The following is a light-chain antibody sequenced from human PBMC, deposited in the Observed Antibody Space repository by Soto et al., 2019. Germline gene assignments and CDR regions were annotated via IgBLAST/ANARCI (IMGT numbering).Light chain of an antibody. V-gene: IGKV1-5*03. CDR2: KAS. CDR3: QQSYSSPPT. Sequence: DIQMTQSPSTLSASVGDRVTITCRASQSISSWLAWYQQKPGKAPKLLIYKASTLESGVPSRFSGSRSGPDFTLTISSLQPEDFATYYCQQSYSSPPTFGQGTKVEIK. J-gene: IGKJ1*01. CDR1: QSISSW.